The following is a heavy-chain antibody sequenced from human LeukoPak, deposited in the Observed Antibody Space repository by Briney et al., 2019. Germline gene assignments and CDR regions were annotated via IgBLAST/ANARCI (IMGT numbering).Heavy chain of an antibody. CDR1: GFTVSSNY. D-gene: IGHD3-10*01. J-gene: IGHJ4*02. CDR3: AKVAGSGSYYNGFDS. CDR2: ISGSGGSA. Sequence: GGSLRLSCAASGFTVSSNYMSWVRQAPGKGLEWVSGISGSGGSAYYADSVKGRFTISRDISKDTLYLEMNSLRAEDTAVYYCAKVAGSGSYYNGFDSWGQGTLVTVSS. V-gene: IGHV3-23*01.